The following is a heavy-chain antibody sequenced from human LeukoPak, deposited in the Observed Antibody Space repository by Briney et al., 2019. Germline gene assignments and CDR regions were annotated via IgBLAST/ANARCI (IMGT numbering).Heavy chain of an antibody. J-gene: IGHJ4*02. CDR1: GFPFSSYG. CDR3: AKMQGYFDY. V-gene: IGHV3-23*01. CDR2: VTGGGDTT. Sequence: PGGSLRLSCAASGFPFSSYGMSWVRQAPGKGLEWVSAVTGGGDTTYFADSVRGRFTISRDNSKNTLYLQMNSLRAEDTAVYYCAKMQGYFDYGGQGTLVTVSS.